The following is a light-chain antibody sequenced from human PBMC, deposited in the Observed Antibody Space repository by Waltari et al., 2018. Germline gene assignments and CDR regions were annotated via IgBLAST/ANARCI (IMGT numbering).Light chain of an antibody. CDR1: SSHIGSTY. Sequence: QSVLTQPPSASGTPAQTVNLSCSGSSSHIGSTYVYWYQQLPGPAPKLLIYKNIQRPSGVPDRFSDSKSGTSASLAISSLRSEDEADYYCAAWDDRLSGWVFGGGTKLTVL. CDR2: KNI. J-gene: IGLJ3*02. V-gene: IGLV1-47*01. CDR3: AAWDDRLSGWV.